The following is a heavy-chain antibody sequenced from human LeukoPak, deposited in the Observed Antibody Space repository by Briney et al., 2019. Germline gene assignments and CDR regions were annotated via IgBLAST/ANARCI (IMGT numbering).Heavy chain of an antibody. CDR2: INPNSGGT. V-gene: IGHV1-2*06. Sequence: ASVKVSCKASGYRFISYGISWVRQAPGQGLEWMGRINPNSGGTNYAQKFQGRVTMTRDTSISTAYMELSRLRSDDTAVYYCARTPLYCSSTSCKFDYWGQGTLVTVSS. CDR3: ARTPLYCSSTSCKFDY. CDR1: GYRFISYG. J-gene: IGHJ4*02. D-gene: IGHD2-2*01.